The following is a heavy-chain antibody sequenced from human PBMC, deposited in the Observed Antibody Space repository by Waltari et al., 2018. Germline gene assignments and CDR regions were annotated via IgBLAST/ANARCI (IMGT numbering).Heavy chain of an antibody. CDR2: IHRSGRT. V-gene: IGHV4-4*02. Sequence: QVQLQQSGPGLVEPSGTLSLTCTVSGDSMNSNSWWSWVRQSPEKGLEWIGQIHRSGRTNYNPSFESRGTISADTSNNHFSLRWTSTTAADTAMYYCARDRGIGLFLDSWGQGTLVTVSP. CDR3: ARDRGIGLFLDS. J-gene: IGHJ1*01. CDR1: GDSMNSNSW. D-gene: IGHD1-26*01.